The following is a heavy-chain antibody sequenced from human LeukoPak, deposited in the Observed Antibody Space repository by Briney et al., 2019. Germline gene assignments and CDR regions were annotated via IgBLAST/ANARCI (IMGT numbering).Heavy chain of an antibody. Sequence: PGGSLRLSCAVSGFTFRTYWMHWVRQAPGKGPVWVSRISSDGRSTSYADSVKGRFTISRDNAKNTLYLQMNSLRAEDTAVYYCARDSEWGLLRSDYWGQGTLVTVSS. D-gene: IGHD1-26*01. CDR3: ARDSEWGLLRSDY. J-gene: IGHJ4*02. V-gene: IGHV3-74*01. CDR2: ISSDGRST. CDR1: GFTFRTYW.